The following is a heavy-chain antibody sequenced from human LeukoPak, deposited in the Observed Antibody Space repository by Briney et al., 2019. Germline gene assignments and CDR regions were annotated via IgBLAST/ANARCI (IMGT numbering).Heavy chain of an antibody. Sequence: PSETLSLTCTVSGDSISNNNYYWDWIRQPSGKGLEWIGSIHHSGSTYHNPSLKSRVTISVDTSKNQFSLRLNSVTTADTAVYYCARASFHYDSWFDPWGQGILVIVSS. CDR2: IHHSGST. CDR1: GDSISNNNYY. CDR3: ARASFHYDSWFDP. D-gene: IGHD3-10*01. J-gene: IGHJ5*02. V-gene: IGHV4-39*07.